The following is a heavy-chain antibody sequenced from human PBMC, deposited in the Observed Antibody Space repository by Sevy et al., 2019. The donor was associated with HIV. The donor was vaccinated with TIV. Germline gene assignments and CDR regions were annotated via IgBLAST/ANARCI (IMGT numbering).Heavy chain of an antibody. D-gene: IGHD3-22*01. V-gene: IGHV3-23*01. CDR1: GFSFDSYG. CDR2: ISGSGTRT. J-gene: IGHJ6*03. Sequence: GGSLRLSCAVSGFSFDSYGMTWVRQAPGKGLEWVSGISGSGTRTYYADSVKGRFSISRDNSKNRLYLQMNSLRSEDTAQYYWSKGGGGHYDPDEIGYYFYYYNMDVWGKGTTVTVSS. CDR3: SKGGGGHYDPDEIGYYFYYYNMDV.